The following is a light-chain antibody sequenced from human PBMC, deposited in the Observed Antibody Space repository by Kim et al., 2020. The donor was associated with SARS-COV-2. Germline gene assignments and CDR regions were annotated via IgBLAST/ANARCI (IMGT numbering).Light chain of an antibody. CDR3: QAWDTSTYV. V-gene: IGLV3-1*01. J-gene: IGLJ1*01. CDR1: KLGHKY. Sequence: GSPGQTASITCSGDKLGHKYVCWYQQKPGQSPVLVIYQDTKRPSEIPERFSGSNSGNTATLTISGTQAMDEADYYCQAWDTSTYVFGTGTKVTVL. CDR2: QDT.